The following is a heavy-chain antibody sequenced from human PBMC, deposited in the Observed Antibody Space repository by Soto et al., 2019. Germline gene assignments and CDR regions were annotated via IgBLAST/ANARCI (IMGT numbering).Heavy chain of an antibody. J-gene: IGHJ4*02. V-gene: IGHV1-69*01. CDR3: ARGGYDSDWYYYFDY. Sequence: QVQLVQSGAEVKKPGSSVKVSCKASGGTFSSNALSWVRQAPGQGLEWVGGIIPIVGTANYAQKFQGRVTISADESTSTAYMELSSLRSEDTAVYYCARGGYDSDWYYYFDYWGQGTLVTVS. CDR2: IIPIVGTA. D-gene: IGHD6-19*01. CDR1: GGTFSSNA.